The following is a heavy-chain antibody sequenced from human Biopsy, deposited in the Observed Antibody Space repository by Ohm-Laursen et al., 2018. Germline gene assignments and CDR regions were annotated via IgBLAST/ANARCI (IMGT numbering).Heavy chain of an antibody. D-gene: IGHD2-15*01. CDR3: AKTIHGSSFLYDY. V-gene: IGHV3-23*01. CDR2: LSGSGGTT. Sequence: SLRLSCTASGLTFSSYGMSWVRQAPGKGLEWASVLSGSGGTTYYADSVKGRFTISRDNSKNTLYLQMNSLTAEDTALYYCAKTIHGSSFLYDYWGQGTLVTVSS. J-gene: IGHJ4*01. CDR1: GLTFSSYG.